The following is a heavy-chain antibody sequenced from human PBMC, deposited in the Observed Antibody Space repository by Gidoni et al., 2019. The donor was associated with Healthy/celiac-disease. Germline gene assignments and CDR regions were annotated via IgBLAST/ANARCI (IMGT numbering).Heavy chain of an antibody. D-gene: IGHD2-2*01. Sequence: QVQLVQPGAAVKKPGASVKVSCKASGDTFTCYDINWFRQPHGQGREGMGWMNPNSGNTVYAQKFQGRFTMTRNTYISTAYMELSSLRSEDTDVYYCARWGDRDIVVVPAALTYYYYYGMDVWGQGTTVTVSS. CDR1: GDTFTCYD. CDR2: MNPNSGNT. J-gene: IGHJ6*02. CDR3: ARWGDRDIVVVPAALTYYYYYGMDV. V-gene: IGHV1-8*01.